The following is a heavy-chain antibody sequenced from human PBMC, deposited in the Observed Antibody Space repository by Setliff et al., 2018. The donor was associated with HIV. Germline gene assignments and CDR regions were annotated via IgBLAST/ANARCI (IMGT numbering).Heavy chain of an antibody. CDR3: AEGAGSYFDY. Sequence: GASVKVSCKASGGTLNDYAITWVRQAPGQGLEWMGGIIPIFGTSNYAQKFQGRVTITADESTSTAYMELSSLRFGDTAVYYCAEGAGSYFDYWGQGTLVTVSS. J-gene: IGHJ4*02. CDR1: GGTLNDYA. V-gene: IGHV1-69*13. CDR2: IIPIFGTS. D-gene: IGHD1-26*01.